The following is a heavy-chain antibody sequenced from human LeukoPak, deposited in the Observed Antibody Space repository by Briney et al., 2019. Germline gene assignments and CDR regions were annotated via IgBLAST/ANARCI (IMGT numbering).Heavy chain of an antibody. CDR3: ARDLEGYSSGWTHFQH. CDR2: ISYDGSNK. D-gene: IGHD6-19*01. CDR1: GFTFSSYA. Sequence: GGSLRLSCAASGFTFSSYAMHWVRQAPGKGLEWVAVISYDGSNKYYADSVKGRFTISRDNSKNTLYLQMNSLRAEDTAVYYCARDLEGYSSGWTHFQHRGQGTLVTVSS. J-gene: IGHJ1*01. V-gene: IGHV3-30*04.